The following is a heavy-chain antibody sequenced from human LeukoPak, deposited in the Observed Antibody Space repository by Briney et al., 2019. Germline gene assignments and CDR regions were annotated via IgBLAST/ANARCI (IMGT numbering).Heavy chain of an antibody. Sequence: SETLSLTCTVSGGSISSYYWSWIRQPPGKGLEWIGYIYYSGSTNYNPSLKSRVTISVDTSKNQFSLKLSSVTAADTAVYYCARDPSNYYCSGGSCYSGDAFDIWGQGTMVTVSS. CDR2: IYYSGST. V-gene: IGHV4-59*01. CDR3: ARDPSNYYCSGGSCYSGDAFDI. J-gene: IGHJ3*02. D-gene: IGHD2-15*01. CDR1: GGSISSYY.